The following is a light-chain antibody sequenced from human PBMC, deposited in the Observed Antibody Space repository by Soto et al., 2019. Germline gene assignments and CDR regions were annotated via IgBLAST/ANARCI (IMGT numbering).Light chain of an antibody. CDR3: QQADSIPLT. CDR1: QDISKW. CDR2: AAS. V-gene: IGKV1-12*01. Sequence: DIQMTQSPSFVSASVGDRVTITCRASQDISKWLAWYQQKPRRAPKILIFAASTLQRGVPSRFSGSGSGTDFTLTISSLQPEDSATYYCQQADSIPLTFGGGTKVDFK. J-gene: IGKJ4*01.